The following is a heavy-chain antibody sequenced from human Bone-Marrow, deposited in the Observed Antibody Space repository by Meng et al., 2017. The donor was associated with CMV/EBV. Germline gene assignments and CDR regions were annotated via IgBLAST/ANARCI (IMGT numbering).Heavy chain of an antibody. CDR2: ISSSSSYI. CDR3: ARAASDSSGWYLGYYYYYGMDV. V-gene: IGHV3-21*01. CDR1: GFTFSSYS. Sequence: GGSLRLSCVASGFTFSSYSMNWVRQAPGKGLEWVSSISSSSSYIYYADSVKGRFTISRDNAKNSLYLQMNSLRAEDTAVYYCARAASDSSGWYLGYYYYYGMDVWGQGTTVTVSS. J-gene: IGHJ6*02. D-gene: IGHD6-19*01.